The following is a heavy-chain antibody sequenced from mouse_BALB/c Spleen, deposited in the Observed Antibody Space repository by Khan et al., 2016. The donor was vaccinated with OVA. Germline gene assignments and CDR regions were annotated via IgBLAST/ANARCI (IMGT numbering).Heavy chain of an antibody. CDR3: ARSLSSPWYVES. CDR2: DSSGSATI. V-gene: IGHV5-17*02. Sequence: EVELVESGGGLVQPGGSRKLSCAVSGFTFSSFGMYWFRQASEKGLVWVAYDSSGSATIYYADILKGRFSMSRDTPKNTLFLQLTSLRTEDTAMDYCARSLSSPWYVESWGAGTTVTVSA. CDR1: GFTFSSFG. J-gene: IGHJ1*01.